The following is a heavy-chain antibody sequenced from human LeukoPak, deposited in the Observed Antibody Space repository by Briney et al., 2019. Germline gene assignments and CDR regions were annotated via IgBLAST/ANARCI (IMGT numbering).Heavy chain of an antibody. CDR3: AKEGGTGTRFDY. J-gene: IGHJ4*02. V-gene: IGHV3-23*01. CDR2: ISGSGTGT. CDR1: GFTFSSSA. Sequence: GGSLRLSCAASGFTFSSSAMSWVRQAPGKGLYWVSAISGSGTGTYYADSVKGRFTISRDNSKNTLYLQMNSLRAEDTAIYYCAKEGGTGTRFDYWGQGTLVTVSS. D-gene: IGHD1-7*01.